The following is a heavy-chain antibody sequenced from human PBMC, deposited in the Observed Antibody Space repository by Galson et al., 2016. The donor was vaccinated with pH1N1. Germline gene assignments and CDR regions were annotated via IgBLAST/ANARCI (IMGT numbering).Heavy chain of an antibody. J-gene: IGHJ4*02. Sequence: SETLSLTCTVSGGSISSHYWSWIRQPPGKGLEYIGYISYDGRTNYSPSLKSRVTMSVDMSKNQFSLSLNPVTAADTAMYYCARDMTSLLLGASYFDNWGPGTPVTVSS. CDR1: GGSISSHY. V-gene: IGHV4-59*11. CDR2: ISYDGRT. D-gene: IGHD2/OR15-2a*01. CDR3: ARDMTSLLLGASYFDN.